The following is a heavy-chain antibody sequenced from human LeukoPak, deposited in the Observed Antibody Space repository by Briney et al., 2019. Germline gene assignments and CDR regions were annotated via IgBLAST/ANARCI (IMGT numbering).Heavy chain of an antibody. CDR2: IKQDGSEK. CDR1: GFTFSRHG. Sequence: GSLRLSCAPSGFTFSRHGMHWVRQAPGKGLEWVANIKQDGSEKHYVDSVKGRFTISRDNAKNSLYLQMNSLRAEDTAVYYCAREAMPMGGYEGYWGQGTLVTVSS. J-gene: IGHJ4*02. CDR3: AREAMPMGGYEGY. D-gene: IGHD5-12*01. V-gene: IGHV3-7*01.